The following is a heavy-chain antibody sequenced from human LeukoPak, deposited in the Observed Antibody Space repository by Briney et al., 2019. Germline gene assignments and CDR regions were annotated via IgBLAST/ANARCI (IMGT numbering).Heavy chain of an antibody. Sequence: VASVKVSCKASGYTFTSYAMHWVRQAPGQRLEWMGWINAGNGNTKYSQKFQGRVTITRDTSASTAYMELSSLKSEGTAVYYCARVEYGDYYHYYGMDVWGQGTTVTVSS. D-gene: IGHD4-17*01. J-gene: IGHJ6*02. CDR3: ARVEYGDYYHYYGMDV. CDR1: GYTFTSYA. V-gene: IGHV1-3*01. CDR2: INAGNGNT.